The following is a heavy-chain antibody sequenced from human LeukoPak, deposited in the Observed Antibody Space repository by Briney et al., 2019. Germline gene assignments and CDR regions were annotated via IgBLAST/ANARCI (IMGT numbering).Heavy chain of an antibody. Sequence: PGGSLRLSCAASGFTFSSYAMSWVRQATGKALEWVSSISGSDGSTYYADSVKGRFTISRDNSKNTLYVQMNSLRAEDTAVYYCARGRYGYYFDYWGQGTLVTVSS. V-gene: IGHV3-23*01. CDR3: ARGRYGYYFDY. D-gene: IGHD3-16*02. CDR1: GFTFSSYA. J-gene: IGHJ4*02. CDR2: ISGSDGST.